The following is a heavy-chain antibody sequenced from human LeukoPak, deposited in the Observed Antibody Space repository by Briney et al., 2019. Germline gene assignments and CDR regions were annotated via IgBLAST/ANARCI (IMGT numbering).Heavy chain of an antibody. CDR2: IYHSGST. V-gene: IGHV4-30-2*01. Sequence: LRLSCAASGFTFSSYAMSWIRQPPGKGLEWIGYIYHSGSTYYNPSLKSRVTISVDRSKNQFSLKLSSVTAADTAVYYCARGYSDYDILTGYYNVGYFDYWGQRTLVTVSS. D-gene: IGHD3-9*01. CDR3: ARGYSDYDILTGYYNVGYFDY. J-gene: IGHJ4*02. CDR1: GFTFSSYA.